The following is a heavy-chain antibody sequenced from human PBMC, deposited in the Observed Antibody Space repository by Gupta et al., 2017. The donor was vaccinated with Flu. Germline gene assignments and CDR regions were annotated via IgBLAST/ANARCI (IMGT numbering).Heavy chain of an antibody. CDR1: GYTFTSYY. J-gene: IGHJ4*02. CDR3: ARSGVYDFWSGYPLALFDY. Sequence: QVQLVQSGAEVKKPGASVKVSCKASGYTFTSYYMHWVRQAPGQGLEWMGIINPSGGSTSYAQKFQGRVTMTRDTSTSTVYMELSSLRSEDTAVYYCARSGVYDFWSGYPLALFDYWGQGTLVTVSS. CDR2: INPSGGST. D-gene: IGHD3-3*01. V-gene: IGHV1-46*01.